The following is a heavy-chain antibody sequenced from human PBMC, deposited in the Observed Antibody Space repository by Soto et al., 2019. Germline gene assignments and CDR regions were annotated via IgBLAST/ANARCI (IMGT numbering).Heavy chain of an antibody. CDR1: GYTFTSHT. Sequence: QVHLVQSGAEVKEPGASVRVSCEASGYTFTSHTVHWARQAPGQGLEWMGWIIVSNGSPRYAPQFQGRITCGRDTSATASYMALPSLTFEGTSVYYCAREPEVVVPGDYWGQGTLVVVSS. V-gene: IGHV1-3*01. CDR2: IIVSNGSP. J-gene: IGHJ4*02. CDR3: AREPEVVVPGDY. D-gene: IGHD3-10*01.